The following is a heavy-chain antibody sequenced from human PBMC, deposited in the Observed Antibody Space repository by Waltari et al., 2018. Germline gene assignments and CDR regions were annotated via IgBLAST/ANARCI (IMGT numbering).Heavy chain of an antibody. D-gene: IGHD2-2*01. CDR1: GGPLRSGCSY. CDR2: IYYSGST. Sequence: QVQLQESGPGLVKPSQTLSLTCTVSGGPLRSGCSYWSWIRQHPGMGLEWIGYIYYSGSTYYNPSLKILVTISVDTSKNQFSLKLGSVTAADTAVYYCARTHCSSTSCYGGREKYFDLWGRGTLVTVSS. J-gene: IGHJ2*01. CDR3: ARTHCSSTSCYGGREKYFDL. V-gene: IGHV4-31*01.